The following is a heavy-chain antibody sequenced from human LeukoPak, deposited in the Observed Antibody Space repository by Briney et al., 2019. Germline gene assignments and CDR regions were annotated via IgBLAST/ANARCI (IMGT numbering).Heavy chain of an antibody. Sequence: GGSLRLSCGASGFAFSSFRMSWVRQAPGRGLEWVSSISGNSADINNADSLKGRFTISRDNAKNSLYLQLNSLTVEDTAVYYCARLDWRGHWGQGTLVTVSS. V-gene: IGHV3-21*01. CDR3: ARLDWRGH. CDR1: GFAFSSFR. D-gene: IGHD2-21*01. CDR2: ISGNSADI. J-gene: IGHJ4*02.